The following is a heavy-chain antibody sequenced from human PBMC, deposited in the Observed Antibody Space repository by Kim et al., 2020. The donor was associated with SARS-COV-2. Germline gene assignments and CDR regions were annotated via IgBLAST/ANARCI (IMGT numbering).Heavy chain of an antibody. Sequence: GGSLRLSCAASGFTFSSYSMNWVRQAPGKGLEWVSSISSSSYIYYADSVKGRFTISRDNAKNSLYLQMNSLRAEDTAVYYCARETVTNWFDPWGQGTLVTVSS. CDR1: GFTFSSYS. CDR3: ARETVTNWFDP. J-gene: IGHJ5*02. CDR2: ISSSSYI. D-gene: IGHD2-21*02. V-gene: IGHV3-21*01.